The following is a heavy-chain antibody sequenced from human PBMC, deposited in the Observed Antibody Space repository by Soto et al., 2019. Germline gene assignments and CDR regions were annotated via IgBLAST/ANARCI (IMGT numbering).Heavy chain of an antibody. CDR3: ARLDGGYSYGYYYYYGMDV. CDR1: GGSISSYY. Sequence: SETLSLTCTVSGGSISSYYWSWIRQPPGKGLEWIGYIYYSGSTNYNPSLKSRVTISVDTSKNQFSLKLRSVTAADTAVYYCARLDGGYSYGYYYYYGMDVWGQGTTVTVSS. J-gene: IGHJ6*02. V-gene: IGHV4-59*01. D-gene: IGHD5-18*01. CDR2: IYYSGST.